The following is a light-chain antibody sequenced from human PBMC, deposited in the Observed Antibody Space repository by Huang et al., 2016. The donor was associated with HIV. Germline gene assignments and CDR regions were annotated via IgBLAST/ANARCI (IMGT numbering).Light chain of an antibody. V-gene: IGKV3-20*01. CDR1: QSVSSSY. CDR2: GAS. J-gene: IGKJ5*01. CDR3: QQYGSSIT. Sequence: VLTQSPGTLSVSPGERATLCCRASQSVSSSYLAWYQQKPGQAPRLLIYGASSRATGIPDRFSGSGSGTDFTLTISRLEPEDFAVYYCQQYGSSITFGQGTRLEIK.